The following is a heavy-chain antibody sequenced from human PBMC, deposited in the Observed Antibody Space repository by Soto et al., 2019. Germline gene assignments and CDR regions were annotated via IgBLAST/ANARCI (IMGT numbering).Heavy chain of an antibody. CDR3: ARRGFVAGLYNAMDA. CDR1: GSTLSTNA. CDR2: IIPMFGSP. D-gene: IGHD2-21*01. Sequence: QVQLVQSGAEVKEPGSSVKVSCKASGSTLSTNAISWVRQAPGQGLEWMGAIIPMFGSPKYAQKFQGRVTITADNPTSTIYMEMISLTSADTAVYYCARRGFVAGLYNAMDAWGQGTAVAVSS. V-gene: IGHV1-69*06. J-gene: IGHJ6*02.